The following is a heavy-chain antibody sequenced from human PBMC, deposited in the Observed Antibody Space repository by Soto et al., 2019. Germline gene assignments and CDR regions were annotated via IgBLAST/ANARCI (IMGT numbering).Heavy chain of an antibody. J-gene: IGHJ3*02. CDR2: MNPNSGNT. CDR3: ARERSSGAFDI. V-gene: IGHV1-8*01. Sequence: QVQLVQSGAEVKKPGASVKVSCKTSGYTFTSYDINWVRQATGQGLEWMGWMNPNSGNTAYAQKLQGRVTLTRNTSMRTAYLELSGLGSEDTAGYYCARERSSGAFDIWGQGTMVTVSS. D-gene: IGHD1-26*01. CDR1: GYTFTSYD.